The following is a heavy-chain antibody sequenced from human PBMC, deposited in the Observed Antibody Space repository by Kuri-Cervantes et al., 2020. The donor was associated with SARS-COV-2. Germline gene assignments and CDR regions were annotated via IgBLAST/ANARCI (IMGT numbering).Heavy chain of an antibody. CDR3: ARGTLQQLVRNWFDP. CDR1: GYTLTELS. CDR2: FDPEDGET. D-gene: IGHD6-13*01. V-gene: IGHV1-24*01. Sequence: ASVKVSCKVSGYTLTELSMHWVRQAPGKGLEWMGGFDPEDGETIYAQKFQGRVTMTEDTSTDTAYMELSRLRSDDTAVYYCARGTLQQLVRNWFDPWGQGTLVTVSS. J-gene: IGHJ5*02.